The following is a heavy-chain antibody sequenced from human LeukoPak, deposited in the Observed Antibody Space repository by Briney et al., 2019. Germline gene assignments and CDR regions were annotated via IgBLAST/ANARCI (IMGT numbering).Heavy chain of an antibody. CDR1: AGSISSYY. Sequence: SETLSHTCTVSAGSISSYYWSWIRQPPGKGLEWIGYIYYSGSTYYNPSLKSRVTISVDTSKNQFSLKLSSVTAADTAVYYCARATYYYDSSGYYSLRYFDYWGQGTLVTVSS. D-gene: IGHD3-22*01. CDR2: IYYSGST. J-gene: IGHJ4*02. V-gene: IGHV4-30-4*08. CDR3: ARATYYYDSSGYYSLRYFDY.